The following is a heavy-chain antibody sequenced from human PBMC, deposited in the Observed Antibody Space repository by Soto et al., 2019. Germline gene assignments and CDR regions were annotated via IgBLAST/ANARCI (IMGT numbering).Heavy chain of an antibody. J-gene: IGHJ4*02. V-gene: IGHV3-33*08. D-gene: IGHD2-8*01. CDR3: ARDQGVVIIKDH. CDR2: IWYDGTSK. CDR1: GFTFRNHA. Sequence: QVQLVESGGGVVQPGRSLRLSCAASGFTFRNHAMHWVRQAPGKGLEWVGLIWYDGTSKYYADSVKGRFTIFRDNSKNTLYLEMNSLRVEDTAIYYCARDQGVVIIKDHWGQGTLVTVSS.